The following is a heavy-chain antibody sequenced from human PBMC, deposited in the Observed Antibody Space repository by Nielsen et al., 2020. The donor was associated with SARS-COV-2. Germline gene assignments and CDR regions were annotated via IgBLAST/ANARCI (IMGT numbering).Heavy chain of an antibody. Sequence: SETLSLTCAVYGGSFSDYHWTWIRQPPGKGLEWIGEISHTGSTKYNSSLQSRVTISEDTSKNQFSLKLSSVTAADTAVYYCASSEVDIAVAGAYGMDVWGQGTTVTVSS. CDR2: ISHTGST. CDR1: GGSFSDYH. J-gene: IGHJ6*02. CDR3: ASSEVDIAVAGAYGMDV. V-gene: IGHV4-34*01. D-gene: IGHD6-19*01.